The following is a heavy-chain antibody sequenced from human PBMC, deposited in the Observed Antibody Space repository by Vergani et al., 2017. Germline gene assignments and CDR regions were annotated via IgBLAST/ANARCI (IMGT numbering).Heavy chain of an antibody. D-gene: IGHD4-17*01. CDR2: TYYRSKWYN. CDR3: ARSPRLVDDYGDYIYYYYGMDV. V-gene: IGHV6-1*01. CDR1: GDSVSSNSAA. J-gene: IGHJ6*02. Sequence: QVQLQQSGPGLVKPSQTLSLTCAISGDSVSSNSAAWNWIRQSPSRGLEWLGRTYYRSKWYNDYAVSVKSRITINPDTSKNQFSLQLNSVTPEDTAVHYCARSPRLVDDYGDYIYYYYGMDVWGQGTTVTVSS.